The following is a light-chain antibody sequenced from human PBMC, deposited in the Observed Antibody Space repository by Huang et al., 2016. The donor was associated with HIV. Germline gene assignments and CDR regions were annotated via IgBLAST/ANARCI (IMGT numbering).Light chain of an antibody. CDR1: QKVRSS. CDR2: CAS. J-gene: IGKJ2*01. V-gene: IGKV3-15*01. Sequence: EIVLTQSPAILSVSPGERATLSCRASQKVRSSFAWYQQRPCQPPRLLISCASTRATGIPARVSGSGSGTEFTLTISSLQSEDFAVYYCQQYENWPPEYTFGQGTKLEL. CDR3: QQYENWPPEYT.